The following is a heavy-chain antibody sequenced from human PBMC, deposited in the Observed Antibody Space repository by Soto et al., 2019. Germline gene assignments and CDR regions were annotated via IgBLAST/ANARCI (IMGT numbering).Heavy chain of an antibody. CDR1: GYTFSDYY. CDR3: AGCSLIGCDYYYGMDV. D-gene: IGHD5-12*01. V-gene: IGHV1-2*02. CDR2: INPNSGGT. J-gene: IGHJ6*02. Sequence: ASVKVSCKASGYTFSDYYLNWVRQAPGQGLEWMGWINPNSGGTDYVQNFQGRVTLTRDTSISTAYMELSRLRSDDTAVYYCAGCSLIGCDYYYGMDVWGQGTTVTVSS.